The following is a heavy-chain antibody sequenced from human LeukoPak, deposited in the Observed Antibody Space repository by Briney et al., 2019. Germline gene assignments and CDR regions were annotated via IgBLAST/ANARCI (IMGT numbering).Heavy chain of an antibody. J-gene: IGHJ4*02. Sequence: ASVKVSCEASGYTFTGYYMHWVRQAPGQGLEWMGWINPNSGGTNYAQKFQGRVTMTRDTSISTAYMELSRLRSDDTAVYYCARVWGYSSGYYNWGQGTLVTVSS. CDR3: ARVWGYSSGYYN. CDR2: INPNSGGT. CDR1: GYTFTGYY. V-gene: IGHV1-2*02. D-gene: IGHD3-22*01.